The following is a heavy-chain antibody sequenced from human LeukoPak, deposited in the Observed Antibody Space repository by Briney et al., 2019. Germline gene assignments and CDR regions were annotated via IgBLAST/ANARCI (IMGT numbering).Heavy chain of an antibody. CDR3: ARDPVVVTPHAFDI. CDR1: GSSISSYY. D-gene: IGHD4-23*01. J-gene: IGHJ3*02. Sequence: SETLSLTCTVSGSSISSYYWSWIRQPAGKGLEWIGRIYTSGSTNYNPSLKSRVTMSVDTSKNQFSLKLSSVTAADTAVYYCARDPVVVTPHAFDIWGQGTMVTVSS. CDR2: IYTSGST. V-gene: IGHV4-4*07.